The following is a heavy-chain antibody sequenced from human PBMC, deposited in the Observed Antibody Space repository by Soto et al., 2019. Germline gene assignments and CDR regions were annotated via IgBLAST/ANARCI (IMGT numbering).Heavy chain of an antibody. D-gene: IGHD2-15*01. J-gene: IGHJ4*02. V-gene: IGHV3-33*01. CDR2: IWYDGSNK. Sequence: PGGSLRLSCAASGFTFSSYGMHWVRQAPGKGLEWVAVIWYDGSNKYYADSVKGRFTISRDNSKNTLYLQMNSLRAEDTAVYYCASFPSIEPEIRYGSFYLDYLVQG. CDR1: GFTFSSYG. CDR3: ASFPSIEPEIRYGSFYLDY.